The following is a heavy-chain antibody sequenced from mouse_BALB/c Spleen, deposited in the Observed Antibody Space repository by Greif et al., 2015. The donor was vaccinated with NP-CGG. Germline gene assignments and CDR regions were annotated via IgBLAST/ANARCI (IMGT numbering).Heavy chain of an antibody. CDR1: GFAFSSYD. CDR2: ISSGGGST. D-gene: IGHD5-1-1*01. V-gene: IGHV5-12-1*01. CDR3: ARRQIPFYVDY. J-gene: IGHJ2*01. Sequence: EVMLVESGGGLVKPGGSLKLSCAASGFAFSSYDMSWVRQTPEKRLEWVAYISSGGGSTYYPDTVKGRFTISRDNAKNTLYRQMSSLKSEDTAMYYCARRQIPFYVDYWGQGTTLTVSS.